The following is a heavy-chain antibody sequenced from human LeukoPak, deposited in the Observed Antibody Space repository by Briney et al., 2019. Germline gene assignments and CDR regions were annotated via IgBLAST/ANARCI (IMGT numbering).Heavy chain of an antibody. D-gene: IGHD3-9*01. CDR3: AKVGLTLTGYYSLLGSYFDY. J-gene: IGHJ4*02. V-gene: IGHV3-23*01. Sequence: PGGSLRLSCAASGFTFSSYAMSWVRQAPGKGLEWVSAISGSGGSTYYADSVKGRFTISRDNSKNTLYLQMNSLRAEDTAVYYCAKVGLTLTGYYSLLGSYFDYWGQGTLVTVSS. CDR2: ISGSGGST. CDR1: GFTFSSYA.